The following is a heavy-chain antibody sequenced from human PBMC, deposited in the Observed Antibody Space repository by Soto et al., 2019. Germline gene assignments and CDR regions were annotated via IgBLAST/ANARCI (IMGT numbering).Heavy chain of an antibody. V-gene: IGHV3-74*01. Sequence: EVQLVESGGGLVQPGGSLRLSCAASGFTFSSYWMHWVRQAPGKGLVWVSRINSDGSSTSYADSVKGRFTISRDNAKNTLYLQMNSLRAEDTAVYYCASVLGYSSSSSFGNYYYYYGMDVWGQGTTVTVSS. CDR3: ASVLGYSSSSSFGNYYYYYGMDV. CDR2: INSDGSST. CDR1: GFTFSSYW. J-gene: IGHJ6*02. D-gene: IGHD6-13*01.